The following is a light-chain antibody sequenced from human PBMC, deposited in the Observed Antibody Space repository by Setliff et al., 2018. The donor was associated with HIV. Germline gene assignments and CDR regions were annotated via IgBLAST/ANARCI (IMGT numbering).Light chain of an antibody. Sequence: QSVLTQPASVSGSPGQSITISCTGTSSDVGGYSHVSWYQQHPGKAPKLIIYEVRNRPSGVSNRFSGPKSGNTASLTISGLRAEDEADYYCSSYAITNTLPFGTGTKVT. CDR3: SSYAITNTLP. CDR1: SSDVGGYSH. V-gene: IGLV2-14*01. J-gene: IGLJ1*01. CDR2: EVR.